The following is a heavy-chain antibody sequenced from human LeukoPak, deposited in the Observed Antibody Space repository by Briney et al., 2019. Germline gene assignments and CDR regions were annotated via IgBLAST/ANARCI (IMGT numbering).Heavy chain of an antibody. CDR2: VNPSGDST. V-gene: IGHV1-46*01. Sequence: ASVKVSCKASGYTFSNYNIHWLRQAPGQGLEWTGIVNPSGDSTNYAQNFQGRVTMTGDKSTSTAYMELSSLRSEDTAVYYCASCFPLYYYDSSGYYCPLGYWGQGTLVTVSS. CDR3: ASCFPLYYYDSSGYYCPLGY. D-gene: IGHD3-22*01. J-gene: IGHJ4*02. CDR1: GYTFSNYN.